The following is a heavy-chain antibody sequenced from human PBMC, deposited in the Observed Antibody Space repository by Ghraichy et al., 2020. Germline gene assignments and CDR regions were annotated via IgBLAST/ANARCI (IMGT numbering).Heavy chain of an antibody. CDR3: ATGFTGYSSSWYKGDY. CDR2: FDPEDGET. D-gene: IGHD6-13*01. Sequence: ASVKVSCKVSGYTLTELSMHWVRQAPGKGLEWMGGFDPEDGETIYAQKFQGRVTMTEDTSTDTAYMELSSLRSEDTAVYYCATGFTGYSSSWYKGDYWGQGTLVTVSS. V-gene: IGHV1-24*01. J-gene: IGHJ4*02. CDR1: GYTLTELS.